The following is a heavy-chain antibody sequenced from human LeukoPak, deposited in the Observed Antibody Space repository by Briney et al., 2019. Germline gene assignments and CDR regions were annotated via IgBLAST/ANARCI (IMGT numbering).Heavy chain of an antibody. D-gene: IGHD5-18*01. CDR1: GYSISSGQY. V-gene: IGHV4-38-2*01. CDR2: IYHSGST. Sequence: PSETLSLTCAVSGYSISSGQYWGWIRQPPGKGLEWIGSIYHSGSTYYNPSFKSRVTISVDTSKNQFFVKLKSVTAADTAVYYCARTFLTYSYGPFDYWGQGTLVTVSS. CDR3: ARTFLTYSYGPFDY. J-gene: IGHJ4*02.